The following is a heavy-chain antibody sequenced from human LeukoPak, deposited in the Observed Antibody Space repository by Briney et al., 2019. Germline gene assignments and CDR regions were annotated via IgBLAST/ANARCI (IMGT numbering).Heavy chain of an antibody. CDR3: ARRRLNWGAFDI. CDR2: LSYSGSP. V-gene: IGHV4-39*01. J-gene: IGHJ3*02. Sequence: PSETLSLTCTVSGGSISNTAYYWGWIRQPPGKGLEWIGSLSYSGSPYYNPSLKSRVTISGDMSKNQFSLKLSSVTAADTAVYHCARRRLNWGAFDIWGQGTMVTVSS. CDR1: GGSISNTAYY. D-gene: IGHD7-27*01.